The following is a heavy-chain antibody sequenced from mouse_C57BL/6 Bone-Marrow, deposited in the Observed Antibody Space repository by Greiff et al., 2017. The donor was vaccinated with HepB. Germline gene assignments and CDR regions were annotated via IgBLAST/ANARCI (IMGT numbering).Heavy chain of an antibody. CDR2: INPSSGYT. CDR3: VSRKGYFDV. J-gene: IGHJ1*03. Sequence: VQGVESGAELAKPGASVKLSCKASGYTFTSYWMHWVKQRPGQGLEWIGYINPSSGYTKYNQKFKDKATLTADKSSSTAYMQLSSLTYKDSAVYYCVSRKGYFDVWGTVTTVTVSS. CDR1: GYTFTSYW. V-gene: IGHV1-7*01.